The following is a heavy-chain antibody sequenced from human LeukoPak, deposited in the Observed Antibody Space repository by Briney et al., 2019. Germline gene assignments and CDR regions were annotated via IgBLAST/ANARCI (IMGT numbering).Heavy chain of an antibody. CDR3: ASGTRYQLLRC. Sequence: SETLSLTCSVYGGSFRGFYWSWIRQPPGEGPEWIGELTQSGSTNYNPSLKSRVTISVDTSKNQFSLRLNSVTAADTAVYYCASGTRYQLLRCWGQGTLVTVSS. D-gene: IGHD2-2*01. V-gene: IGHV4-34*01. J-gene: IGHJ4*02. CDR2: LTQSGST. CDR1: GGSFRGFY.